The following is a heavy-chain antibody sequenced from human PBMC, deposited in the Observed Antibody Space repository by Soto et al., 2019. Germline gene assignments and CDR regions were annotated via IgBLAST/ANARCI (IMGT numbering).Heavy chain of an antibody. CDR1: GFTFSTYS. CDR3: ARTTVAFYFDC. D-gene: IGHD1-1*01. CDR2: VISNGGST. V-gene: IGHV3-64*01. Sequence: GGSLRLSCAASGFTFSTYSMHWVRQAPGKGLEYVSGVISNGGSTFYANSVKGRFAISRDNSRNTLYLQMDSLTADDMAVYYCARTTVAFYFDCWGQGTLVTVSS. J-gene: IGHJ4*02.